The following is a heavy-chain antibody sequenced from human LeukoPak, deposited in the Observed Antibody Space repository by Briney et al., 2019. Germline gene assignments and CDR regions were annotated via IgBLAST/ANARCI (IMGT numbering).Heavy chain of an antibody. Sequence: GGSLRLSCAASGFTFSRYCMNWVRQAPGKGLEWVSSISSSGSYIYYADSVKGRFTISRDNAKNSLYLQMNSLRAEDTAIYYCARDGTLNVDTAVLHDYWGQGTLVTVSS. CDR2: ISSSGSYI. CDR3: ARDGTLNVDTAVLHDY. D-gene: IGHD5-18*01. CDR1: GFTFSRYC. J-gene: IGHJ4*02. V-gene: IGHV3-21*01.